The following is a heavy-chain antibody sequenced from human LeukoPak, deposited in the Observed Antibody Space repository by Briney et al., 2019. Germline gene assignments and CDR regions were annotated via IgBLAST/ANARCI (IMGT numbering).Heavy chain of an antibody. J-gene: IGHJ6*04. CDR1: GGSISSGDYY. CDR2: IYYSGST. Sequence: SQTLSLTCTVSGGSISSGDYYWSWIRQPPGKGLEWIGYIYYSGSTYYNPSLKSRVTISVDTSKNQFSLKLSSVTAADTAVYYCARGCRLSTVKACYYYGMDVWGKGTTVTVSS. D-gene: IGHD2-2*01. V-gene: IGHV4-30-4*01. CDR3: ARGCRLSTVKACYYYGMDV.